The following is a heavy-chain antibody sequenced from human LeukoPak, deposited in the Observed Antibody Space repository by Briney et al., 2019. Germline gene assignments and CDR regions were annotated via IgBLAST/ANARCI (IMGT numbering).Heavy chain of an antibody. J-gene: IGHJ4*02. CDR3: AKGLGWGWYFDY. Sequence: GGSLRLSCAASGFTFSSYWMSWVRQAPGKGLEWVANIKQDGSEKYYVDSVKGRFTISRDNAKNSLYLQMNSLRAEDTAVYYCAKGLGWGWYFDYWAREPWSPSPQ. CDR1: GFTFSSYW. CDR2: IKQDGSEK. D-gene: IGHD3-16*01. V-gene: IGHV3-7*01.